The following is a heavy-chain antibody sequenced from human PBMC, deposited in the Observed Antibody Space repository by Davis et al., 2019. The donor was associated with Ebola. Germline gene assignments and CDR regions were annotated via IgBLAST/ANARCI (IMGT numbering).Heavy chain of an antibody. V-gene: IGHV1-69*04. CDR2: IIPMLGIP. CDR3: ARDLGTAMATE. J-gene: IGHJ4*02. Sequence: AASAQVPCKASGGSFSTYAIVWVRQAPGQGLAWMGKIIPMLGIPNYAQGFQGRVTITADKSTSTAYMELSSLRSEDTAMYYCARDLGTAMATEWGQGTLVTVSS. D-gene: IGHD5-18*01. CDR1: GGSFSTYA.